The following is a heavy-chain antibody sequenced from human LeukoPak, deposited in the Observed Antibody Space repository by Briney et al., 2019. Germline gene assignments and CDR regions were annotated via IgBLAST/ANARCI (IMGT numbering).Heavy chain of an antibody. D-gene: IGHD3-22*01. CDR1: GGSFSGYY. CDR2: INHSGST. CDR3: ASTPGYYYDSSGYPPRGYFDY. V-gene: IGHV4-34*01. J-gene: IGHJ4*02. Sequence: KSSETLSLTCAVYGGSFSGYYWSWIRQPPGKGLEWIGEINHSGSTNYNPSLKSRVTISVDTSKNQFSLKLSSVTAADTAVYYCASTPGYYYDSSGYPPRGYFDYWGQGTLVTVSS.